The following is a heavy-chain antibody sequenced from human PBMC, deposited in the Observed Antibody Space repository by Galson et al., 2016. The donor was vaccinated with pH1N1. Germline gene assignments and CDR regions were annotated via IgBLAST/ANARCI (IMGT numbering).Heavy chain of an antibody. Sequence: SVKVSCKASGYSLTTYYIHWVRQAPGQGLEFMGVINPTDGNTDDAQKFQDRVTMTWDMSTSTAYMDLGSLRSEDTAVYFCSRGVRKHASSGLDYWGQGTLVTVSS. J-gene: IGHJ4*02. CDR3: SRGVRKHASSGLDY. V-gene: IGHV1-46*03. CDR1: GYSLTTYY. D-gene: IGHD3-10*01. CDR2: INPTDGNT.